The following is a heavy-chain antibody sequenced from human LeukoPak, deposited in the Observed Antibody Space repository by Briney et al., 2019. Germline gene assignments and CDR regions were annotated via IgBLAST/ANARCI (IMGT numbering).Heavy chain of an antibody. D-gene: IGHD6-13*01. Sequence: ASVKVSCKASGYTFTGYYMHWVRQAPGQGLEWMGWINPNSGGTNYAQKFQGRVTMTRDTSISTAYMELSRLRSDDTAVYYCATSRIAAAGTGAFGYWGQGTLVTVSS. CDR1: GYTFTGYY. CDR2: INPNSGGT. V-gene: IGHV1-2*02. CDR3: ATSRIAAAGTGAFGY. J-gene: IGHJ4*02.